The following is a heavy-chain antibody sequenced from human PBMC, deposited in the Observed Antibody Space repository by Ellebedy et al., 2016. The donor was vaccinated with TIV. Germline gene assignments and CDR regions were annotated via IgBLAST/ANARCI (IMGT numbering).Heavy chain of an antibody. CDR2: IHHTGTT. CDR1: GGSLNDYN. J-gene: IGHJ6*03. V-gene: IGHV4-59*08. Sequence: SETLSLTCTVSGGSLNDYNWSWIRQSPRKGLEWIESIHHTGTTTYNPSLKSRVTISVDTSKNNFSLTLSSVTAADAAVYYCARTVQLAFYMNVWGTGITVTVPS. CDR3: ARTVQLAFYMNV. D-gene: IGHD1-1*01.